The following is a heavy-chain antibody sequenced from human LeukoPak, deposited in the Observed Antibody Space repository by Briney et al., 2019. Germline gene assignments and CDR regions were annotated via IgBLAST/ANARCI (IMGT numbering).Heavy chain of an antibody. Sequence: GGSLRLSCAVSGFTFSSYWMHWVRQGPGKGLLWISRIDSDGSGTTYADSVQGRFTISRDNAKNTLYLQMNSLRAEDTAVYYCTRGWFGELPADHWGQGTLVTVSS. CDR1: GFTFSSYW. D-gene: IGHD3-10*01. CDR2: IDSDGSGT. CDR3: TRGWFGELPADH. V-gene: IGHV3-74*01. J-gene: IGHJ4*02.